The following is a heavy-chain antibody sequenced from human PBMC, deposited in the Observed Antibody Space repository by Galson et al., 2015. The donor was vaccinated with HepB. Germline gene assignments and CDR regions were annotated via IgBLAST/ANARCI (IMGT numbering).Heavy chain of an antibody. V-gene: IGHV1-3*01. CDR3: ARDPSVFTGDGVWDV. CDR2: TSARNGNT. J-gene: IGHJ2*01. D-gene: IGHD2-8*02. CDR1: GYSFTTYG. Sequence: SVKVSCKASGYSFTTYGIHWVRQAPGQRPEWMGWTSARNGNTEYSQKFQGRVTITGDTSASTVYMELTSLTSEDTAVYYCARDPSVFTGDGVWDVWGRGTLVTVSS.